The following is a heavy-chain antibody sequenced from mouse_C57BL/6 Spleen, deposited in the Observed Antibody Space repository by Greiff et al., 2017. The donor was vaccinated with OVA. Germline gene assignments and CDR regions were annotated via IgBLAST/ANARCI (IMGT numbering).Heavy chain of an antibody. CDR2: ISDGGSYT. CDR1: GFTFSSYA. D-gene: IGHD2-5*01. Sequence: EVMLVESGGGLVKPGGSLKLSCAASGFTFSSYAMSWVRQTPEKRLEWVATISDGGSYTYYPDNVKGRFTISRDNAKNNLYLQMSHLKSEDTAMYYCARGDYSNWFAYWGQGTLVTVSA. V-gene: IGHV5-4*03. CDR3: ARGDYSNWFAY. J-gene: IGHJ3*01.